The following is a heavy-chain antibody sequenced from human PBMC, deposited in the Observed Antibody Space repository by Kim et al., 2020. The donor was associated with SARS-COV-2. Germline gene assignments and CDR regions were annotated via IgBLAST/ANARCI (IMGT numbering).Heavy chain of an antibody. D-gene: IGHD3-16*02. Sequence: GGSLRLSCAASGFTFSSYAMSWVRQAPGKGLEWVSSISGSGGSTYYADSVKGRFTISRDNSKNTLYLQMNSLRAEDTAVYYCAKSPYDYVWVSYRPLDYWGQGTLGTASP. CDR1: GFTFSSYA. J-gene: IGHJ4*02. CDR2: ISGSGGST. V-gene: IGHV3-23*01. CDR3: AKSPYDYVWVSYRPLDY.